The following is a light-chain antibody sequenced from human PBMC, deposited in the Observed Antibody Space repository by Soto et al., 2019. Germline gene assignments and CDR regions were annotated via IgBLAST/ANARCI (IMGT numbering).Light chain of an antibody. CDR1: QGISSY. CDR3: HQYYSYPRT. J-gene: IGKJ1*01. CDR2: AAS. Sequence: AVRMAHSPSSLSACTGDRVTSTLLASQGISSYLAWYQQKPGKAPKLLIYAASTLHSGVPSRFSGSGSGTDLTLTISCLQSEDFATYYSHQYYSYPRTFGQGTKVDI. V-gene: IGKV1-8*01.